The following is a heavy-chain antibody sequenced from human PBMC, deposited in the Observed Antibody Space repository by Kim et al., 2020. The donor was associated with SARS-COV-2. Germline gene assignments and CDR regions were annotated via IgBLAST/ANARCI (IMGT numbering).Heavy chain of an antibody. V-gene: IGHV3-11*06. CDR3: ASHRVLRYFDWLDLS. CDR2: ISSSSSYT. CDR1: GFTFSDYY. D-gene: IGHD3-9*01. Sequence: GGSLRLSCAASGFTFSDYYMSWIRQAPGKGLEWVSYISSSSSYTNYADSVKGRFTISRDNAKNSLYLQMNSLRAEDTAVYYCASHRVLRYFDWLDLSWGQGTLVTVSS. J-gene: IGHJ4*02.